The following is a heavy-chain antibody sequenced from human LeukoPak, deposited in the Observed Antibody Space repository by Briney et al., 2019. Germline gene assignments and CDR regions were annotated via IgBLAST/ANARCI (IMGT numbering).Heavy chain of an antibody. CDR3: ARVVRSYDSSGYYDY. V-gene: IGHV3-48*03. D-gene: IGHD3-22*01. CDR1: GFTFSSYE. CDR2: ISSSGSTI. Sequence: GGSLRLSCAASGFTFSSYEMNWVRQAPGKGLEWVSYISSSGSTIYYADSVKGRFTISRDNAKNSLYLQMNSLRAEDTAVYYCARVVRSYDSSGYYDYWGQGTLVTVSS. J-gene: IGHJ4*02.